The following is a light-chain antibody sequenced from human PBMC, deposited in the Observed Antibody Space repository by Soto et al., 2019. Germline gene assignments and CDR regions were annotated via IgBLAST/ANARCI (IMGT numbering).Light chain of an antibody. CDR2: DAS. J-gene: IGKJ2*01. CDR3: QQYNNWPLS. Sequence: EIVMTQSPATLSVSPGESATLSCRASQSVSNNLAWYQQKPGQAPRLLIYDASTRATGIPARFSGSGSGTEFTLTISSLQSEDFAVYYCQQYNNWPLSFGQGTKLEIK. CDR1: QSVSNN. V-gene: IGKV3-15*01.